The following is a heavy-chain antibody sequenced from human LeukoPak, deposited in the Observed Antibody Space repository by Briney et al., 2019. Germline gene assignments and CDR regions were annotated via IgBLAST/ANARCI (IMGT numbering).Heavy chain of an antibody. CDR1: GFTFSSYA. D-gene: IGHD1-1*01. Sequence: PGGSLRLSCAASGFTFSSYAMTWVRQAPGKGLKWVSSISGSGGSTYYADSVKGRFTISRDNSKNTLYLQMNSLRAEDTVVYYCAKDPGNNNWSYWYFDIWGRGTLVSVSS. J-gene: IGHJ2*01. CDR3: AKDPGNNNWSYWYFDI. V-gene: IGHV3-23*01. CDR2: ISGSGGST.